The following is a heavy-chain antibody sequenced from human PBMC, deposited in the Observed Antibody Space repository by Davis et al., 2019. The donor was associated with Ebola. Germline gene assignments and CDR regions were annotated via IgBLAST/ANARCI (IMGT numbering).Heavy chain of an antibody. CDR2: INAGNGNT. D-gene: IGHD3-22*01. CDR3: ARGGSSGYYSQPLPDY. J-gene: IGHJ4*02. CDR1: GYTFTSYG. V-gene: IGHV1-3*01. Sequence: ASVKVSCKASGYTFTSYGISWVRQAPGQGLEWMGWINAGNGNTKYSQKFQGRVTITRDTSASTAYMELSSLRSEDTAVYYCARGGSSGYYSQPLPDYWGQGTLVTVSS.